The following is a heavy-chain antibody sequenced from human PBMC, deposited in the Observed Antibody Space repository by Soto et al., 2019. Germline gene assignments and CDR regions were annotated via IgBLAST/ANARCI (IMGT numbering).Heavy chain of an antibody. CDR3: ARGPXNWNAGFRTYYYYYGMDV. Sequence: PSETLSLTCAVYGGSFSCYYWSWIRQPPGKGLEWIGEINHSGSTNYNPSLKSRVTISVDTSKNQFSLKLSSVTAADTAVYYCARGPXNWNAGFRTYYYYYGMDVWGQGTTVTVS. CDR2: INHSGST. J-gene: IGHJ6*02. V-gene: IGHV4-34*01. CDR1: GGSFSCYY. D-gene: IGHD1-1*01.